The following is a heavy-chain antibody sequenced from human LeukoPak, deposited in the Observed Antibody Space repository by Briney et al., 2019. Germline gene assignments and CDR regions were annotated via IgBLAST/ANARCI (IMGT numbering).Heavy chain of an antibody. CDR1: GGSISNSGGFY. V-gene: IGHV4-31*02. CDR2: ISYRGST. J-gene: IGHJ4*02. D-gene: IGHD2-15*01. CDR3: ARIAHSSGGCYY. Sequence: SETLSLTCTVSGGSISNSGGFYWSWIRQHPGNGLEWIGFISYRGSTYYNPSLKSRVSMSVDTSKSQFSLRLSSVTDEDTAVYYCARIAHSSGGCYYWGQGTLVTVSS.